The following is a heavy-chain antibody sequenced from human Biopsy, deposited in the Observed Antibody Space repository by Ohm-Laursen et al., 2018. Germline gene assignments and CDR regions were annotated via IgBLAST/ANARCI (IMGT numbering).Heavy chain of an antibody. D-gene: IGHD3-22*01. CDR1: GESFNGYY. CDR2: IDHSGRT. CDR3: VRGVDYYDPYHYYALDV. J-gene: IGHJ6*02. V-gene: IGHV4-34*01. Sequence: GTLSLTCAVYGESFNGYYWSWIRQTPGKGLEWIGEIDHSGRTNYNPSLKSRVTISVDTSKNQFSLKVRSVTAADTAVYYCVRGVDYYDPYHYYALDVWGQGTTVTVSS.